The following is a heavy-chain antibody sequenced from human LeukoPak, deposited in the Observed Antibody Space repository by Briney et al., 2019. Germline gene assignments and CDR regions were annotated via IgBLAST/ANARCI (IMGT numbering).Heavy chain of an antibody. Sequence: GASVKVSCKASGYTFTSYYMHWVRQAPGQGLEWMGIINPHDGTTRYAQKFQGRVTMTGDMSTTTVYMELSSLKSEDTAVYYCATGADGFDIWGQGTMVTVSS. CDR2: INPHDGTT. CDR1: GYTFTSYY. CDR3: ATGADGFDI. J-gene: IGHJ3*02. V-gene: IGHV1-46*01. D-gene: IGHD1-26*01.